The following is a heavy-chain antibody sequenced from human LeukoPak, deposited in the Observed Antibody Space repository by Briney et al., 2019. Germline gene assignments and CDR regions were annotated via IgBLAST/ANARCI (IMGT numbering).Heavy chain of an antibody. CDR1: GFTFSSYA. D-gene: IGHD2-2*01. J-gene: IGHJ4*02. V-gene: IGHV3-23*01. CDR3: AKERGSLPAGQNRFDY. CDR2: ISGGGDNT. Sequence: GGALRLSCAASGFTFSSYAVSWVRQAPGKGLEWVSAISGGGDNTYYADSVKGRFTISRDNSKNTLYLHMNSLRAEDTAVYYCAKERGSLPAGQNRFDYWGQGTLVTVSS.